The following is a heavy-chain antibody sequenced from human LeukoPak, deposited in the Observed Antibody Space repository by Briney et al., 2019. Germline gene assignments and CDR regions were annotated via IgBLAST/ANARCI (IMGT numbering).Heavy chain of an antibody. CDR1: GDTFSRSDSY. CDR3: ARRRYYDRSGYLE. Sequence: SETLSLTCTAFGDTFSRSDSYWVWHRQAPGQGLEWFGTIYYSGRTYYHPFLNRRAILSVDTTNNQFSQIQSLRTAATTAFYFCARRRYYDRSGYLEWGQGTLVTVSS. V-gene: IGHV4-39*01. J-gene: IGHJ1*01. D-gene: IGHD3-22*01. CDR2: IYYSGRT.